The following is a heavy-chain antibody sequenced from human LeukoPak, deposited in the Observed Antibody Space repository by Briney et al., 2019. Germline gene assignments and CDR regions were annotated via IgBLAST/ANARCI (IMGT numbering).Heavy chain of an antibody. CDR1: GYTFTGYY. V-gene: IGHV1-2*06. J-gene: IGHJ3*02. CDR3: ARVVITFGGAQRDAFDI. D-gene: IGHD3-16*01. Sequence: ASVKVSCKASGYTFTGYYMHWVRQAPGQGLEWMGRITPNSGGTNYAQKFQGRVTMTRDTSISTAYMELSRLRSDDTAVYYCARVVITFGGAQRDAFDIWGQGTMVTVSS. CDR2: ITPNSGGT.